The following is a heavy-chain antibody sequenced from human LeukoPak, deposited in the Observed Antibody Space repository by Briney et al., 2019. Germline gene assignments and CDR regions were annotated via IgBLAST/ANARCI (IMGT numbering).Heavy chain of an antibody. J-gene: IGHJ4*02. D-gene: IGHD2-21*02. CDR3: TRDHPDFRGTDCLLFHY. CDR2: ITSGAGFT. CDR1: GFTFSSYA. Sequence: GGSLRLSCAASGFTFSSYAMSWVRQAPGKGLEWVSTITSGAGFTYYADSVKGRFTISRDNSKNTLYLQMNSLRAENTAVFYCTRDHPDFRGTDCLLFHYWGQGTLVTVSS. V-gene: IGHV3-23*01.